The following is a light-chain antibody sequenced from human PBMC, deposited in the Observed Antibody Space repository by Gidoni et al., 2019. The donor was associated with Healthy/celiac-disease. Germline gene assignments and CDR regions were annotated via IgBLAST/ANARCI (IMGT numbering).Light chain of an antibody. CDR3: QQRSNWPLGLT. V-gene: IGKV3-11*01. CDR2: DAS. Sequence: EIVLTQSPATLSLSPGERATLACRASPSVSSYLAWYQQKPSQAPRLLIYDASNRATGIPARFSGSGSGTDFTLTISSLEPEDFAVYSCQQRSNWPLGLTFGGGTKVEIK. J-gene: IGKJ4*01. CDR1: PSVSSY.